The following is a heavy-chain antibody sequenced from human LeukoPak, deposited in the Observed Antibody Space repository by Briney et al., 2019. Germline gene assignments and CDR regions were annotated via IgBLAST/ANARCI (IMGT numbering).Heavy chain of an antibody. CDR3: ARTYCSSFSCYSIDY. J-gene: IGHJ4*02. CDR1: GFTISSYS. Sequence: GGSLRLSCAASGFTISSYSMNWVRQAPGKGLEWVSSIGSSSSDIHYADSVKGRFTISRDNANNSLYLQMNSLRAEDTAVYYCARTYCSSFSCYSIDYWGQGTLVTVSS. CDR2: IGSSSSDI. D-gene: IGHD2-2*01. V-gene: IGHV3-21*01.